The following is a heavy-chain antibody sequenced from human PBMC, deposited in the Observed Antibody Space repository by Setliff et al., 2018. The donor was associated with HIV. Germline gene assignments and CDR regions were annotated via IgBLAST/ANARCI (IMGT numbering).Heavy chain of an antibody. J-gene: IGHJ3*02. D-gene: IGHD3-9*01. Sequence: GASVKVSCKASGGNFRSYGISWVRQAPGQGLEWMGGIIPIFGTTNYAQKFQGRVTMTTDTSTSTAYMELRSLRSDDTAVYYCARYYVILTGYHAFDIWGQGTMVTVSS. CDR3: ARYYVILTGYHAFDI. V-gene: IGHV1-69*05. CDR2: IIPIFGTT. CDR1: GGNFRSYG.